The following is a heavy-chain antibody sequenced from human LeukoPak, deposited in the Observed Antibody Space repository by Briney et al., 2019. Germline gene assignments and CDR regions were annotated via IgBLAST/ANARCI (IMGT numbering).Heavy chain of an antibody. V-gene: IGHV3-21*01. D-gene: IGHD5-18*01. J-gene: IGHJ4*02. CDR3: ARDLSGYSYDLKDFDY. CDR2: ISSSSSYI. Sequence: GGSLRLSCAASGFTFSSYSMNWVRQAPGKGLEWVSSISSSSSYIYYADSVKGRFTISRDNAKNSLYLQMNSLRAEDTAVYYCARDLSGYSYDLKDFDYWGQGTLVTVSS. CDR1: GFTFSSYS.